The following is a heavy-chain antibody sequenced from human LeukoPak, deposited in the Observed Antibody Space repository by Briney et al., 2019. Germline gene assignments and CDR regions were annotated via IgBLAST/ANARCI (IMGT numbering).Heavy chain of an antibody. CDR2: IYYSGST. D-gene: IGHD3-16*01. Sequence: SETLSLTCTVSGGSISSSSYYWGWIRQPPGKGLEWIGSIYYSGSTYYNPSLKSRVTISVDTSKNQISLKLTSVTAADTAVYYCAREYDYVWGTSAWFDPWGQGTLVTVSS. CDR1: GGSISSSSYY. V-gene: IGHV4-39*07. CDR3: AREYDYVWGTSAWFDP. J-gene: IGHJ5*02.